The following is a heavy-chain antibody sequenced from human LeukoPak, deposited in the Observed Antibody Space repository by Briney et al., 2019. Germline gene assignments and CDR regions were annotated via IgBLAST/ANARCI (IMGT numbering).Heavy chain of an antibody. CDR3: AKTLPYEVYCSGDCPYLFDH. D-gene: IGHD2-21*02. Sequence: GGSLRLSCAASGFTFRIYGMSWLRQAPGKGLEWVSAIRGSGAQTFYADSVQGRLTISRDNPKNTLYLEMNSLRAEDTAVYYCAKTLPYEVYCSGDCPYLFDHWGRGTMVTVSS. CDR2: IRGSGAQT. J-gene: IGHJ4*02. CDR1: GFTFRIYG. V-gene: IGHV3-23*01.